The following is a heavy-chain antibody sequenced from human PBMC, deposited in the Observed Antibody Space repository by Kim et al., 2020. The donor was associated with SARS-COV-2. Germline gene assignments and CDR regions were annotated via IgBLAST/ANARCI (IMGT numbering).Heavy chain of an antibody. D-gene: IGHD3-10*01. J-gene: IGHJ3*02. Sequence: SRVTISVDTSKNQFSLKLSSVTAADTAVYYCARASYYYGSGSYSGAFDIWGQGTMVTVSS. CDR3: ARASYYYGSGSYSGAFDI. V-gene: IGHV4-59*01.